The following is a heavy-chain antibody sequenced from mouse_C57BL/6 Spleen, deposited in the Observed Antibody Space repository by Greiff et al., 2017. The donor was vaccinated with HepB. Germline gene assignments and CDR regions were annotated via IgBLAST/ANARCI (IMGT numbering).Heavy chain of an antibody. V-gene: IGHV1-76*01. CDR1: GYTFTDYY. J-gene: IGHJ4*01. CDR3: ARERFYAMDY. CDR2: IYPGSGNT. Sequence: VKLMESGAELVRPGASVKLSCKASGYTFTDYYINWVKQRPGQGLEWIARIYPGSGNTYYNEKFKGKATLTAEKSSSTAYMQLSSLTSEDSAVYFCARERFYAMDYWGQGTSVTVSS.